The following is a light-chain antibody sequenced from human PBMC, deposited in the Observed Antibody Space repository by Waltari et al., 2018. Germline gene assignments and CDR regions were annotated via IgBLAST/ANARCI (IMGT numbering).Light chain of an antibody. CDR3: QVWDTSLNYV. CDR2: QDV. CDR1: NLGNKY. Sequence: SYELTQPPSVSVSPGQTATITCSGDNLGNKYTCWYQQKTGQSPVVIIYQDVKRPSGVPDRFSASISGNTATLTISGAQALDEADYYCQVWDTSLNYVFGAGTKVTVL. J-gene: IGLJ1*01. V-gene: IGLV3-1*01.